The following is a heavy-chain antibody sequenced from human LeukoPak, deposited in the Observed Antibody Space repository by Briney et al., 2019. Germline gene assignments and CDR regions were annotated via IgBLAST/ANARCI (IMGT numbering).Heavy chain of an antibody. D-gene: IGHD1/OR15-1a*01. CDR1: GFTFSSYS. CDR2: ISSSSIYI. Sequence: GGSLRLSCEASGFTFSSYSMNWVRQAPGKGLEWVSSISSSSIYIYYADSVKGRFTISRDNAKNSLYLQMNSLRAEDTALYYCARESEQLMEQLAYMDVWGKGTTVTVSS. CDR3: ARESEQLMEQLAYMDV. J-gene: IGHJ6*03. V-gene: IGHV3-21*04.